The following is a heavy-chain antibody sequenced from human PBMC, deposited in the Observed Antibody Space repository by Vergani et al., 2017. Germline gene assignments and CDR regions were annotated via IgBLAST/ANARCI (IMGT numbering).Heavy chain of an antibody. CDR1: GFTFSSYD. CDR2: IGTAGDT. CDR3: ARGYCSSTSCSTDAFDI. D-gene: IGHD2-2*01. V-gene: IGHV3-13*01. J-gene: IGHJ3*02. Sequence: EVQLVESGGGLVQPGGSLRLSCAASGFTFSSYDMHWVRQATGKGLEWVSAIGTAGDTYYPGSVKGRFTISRENAKNSLYLQMNSLRAGDTAVYYCARGYCSSTSCSTDAFDIWGQGTMVTVSS.